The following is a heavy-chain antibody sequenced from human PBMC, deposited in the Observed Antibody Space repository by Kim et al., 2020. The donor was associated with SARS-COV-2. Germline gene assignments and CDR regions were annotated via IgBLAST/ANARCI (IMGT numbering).Heavy chain of an antibody. CDR3: ARDKATAD. CDR2: INAGNGNT. Sequence: ASVKVSCKASGYTFSDYAIHWVRQAPGQRLECMGWINAGNGNTKYSQKFQGRVTITRDTSATTAYMDLSSLRSEDTAVYYCARDKATADWGQGTVVTVSS. V-gene: IGHV1-3*01. CDR1: GYTFSDYA. J-gene: IGHJ4*02. D-gene: IGHD4-4*01.